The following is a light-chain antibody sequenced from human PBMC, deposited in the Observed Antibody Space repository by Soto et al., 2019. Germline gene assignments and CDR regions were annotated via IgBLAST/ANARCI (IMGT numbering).Light chain of an antibody. CDR3: QQVDAYPVT. Sequence: DIQLTQSPSFLSASVRDRVTITCRASQGIGNYLVWYQQKPGKAPNLLIYAASTLQSGVPSRFSGSGSGTEFTLTISSLQPEDFATYYCQQVDAYPVTFGGGTKVEIK. CDR2: AAS. J-gene: IGKJ4*01. V-gene: IGKV1-9*01. CDR1: QGIGNY.